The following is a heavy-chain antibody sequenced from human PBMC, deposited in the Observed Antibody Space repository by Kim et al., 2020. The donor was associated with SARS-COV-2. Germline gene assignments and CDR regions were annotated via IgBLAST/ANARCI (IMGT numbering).Heavy chain of an antibody. V-gene: IGHV1-3*01. Sequence: SQKFPGRVTITRDTSASTAYMELSSLRSEDTAVYYCARVHSSGWYYFDYWGQGTLVTVSS. CDR3: ARVHSSGWYYFDY. J-gene: IGHJ4*02. D-gene: IGHD6-19*01.